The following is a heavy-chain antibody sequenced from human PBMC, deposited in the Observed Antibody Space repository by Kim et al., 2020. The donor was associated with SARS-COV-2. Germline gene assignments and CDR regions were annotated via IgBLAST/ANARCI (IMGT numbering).Heavy chain of an antibody. CDR2: INPNGGAT. CDR3: TRGGSNTVYGMDAFDI. CDR1: GYIFSDYY. Sequence: ASVKVSCKTSGYIFSDYYVQWVRQAPGQGLEWMGRINPNGGATNYVQKFQGRVTITRDMSISTVYMEMSSLQGDDTAIYYCTRGGSNTVYGMDAFDIWGQGTMVTVSS. D-gene: IGHD2-8*01. J-gene: IGHJ3*02. V-gene: IGHV1-2*06.